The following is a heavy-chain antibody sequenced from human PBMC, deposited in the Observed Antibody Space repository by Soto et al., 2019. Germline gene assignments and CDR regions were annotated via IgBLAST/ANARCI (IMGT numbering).Heavy chain of an antibody. CDR3: VTARWDYDSSGFPYGMDV. D-gene: IGHD3-22*01. CDR2: IKSKTDGGTT. J-gene: IGHJ6*02. Sequence: GGSLRLSCAASGFTFSNAWMSWVRQAPGRGRGWVGRIKSKTDGGTTDYAAPVKGRFTISRDDSKNTLYLQMNSLKTEDAAVYYCVTARWDYDSSGFPYGMDVWGQGTTVTVSS. V-gene: IGHV3-15*01. CDR1: GFTFSNAW.